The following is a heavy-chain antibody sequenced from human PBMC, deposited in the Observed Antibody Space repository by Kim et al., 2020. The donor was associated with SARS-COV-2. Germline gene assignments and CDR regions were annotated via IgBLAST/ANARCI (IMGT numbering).Heavy chain of an antibody. CDR1: GFTFSDYA. V-gene: IGHV3-23*01. CDR2: ITGSGVPA. D-gene: IGHD2-21*01. Sequence: GGSLRLSCAASGFTFSDYAMSWVRQVPGKGLEWVATITGSGVPAGYADSVKGRFTISRDSSKNTLYLQMNSLVAEDTALYYCTKDPSPASPYYCDYWGQGTLVTVSS. J-gene: IGHJ4*02. CDR3: TKDPSPASPYYCDY.